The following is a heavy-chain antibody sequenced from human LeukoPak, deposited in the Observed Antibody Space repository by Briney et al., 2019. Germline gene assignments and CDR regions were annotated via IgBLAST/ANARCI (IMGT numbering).Heavy chain of an antibody. CDR2: IIPIFGTA. CDR3: ATKGAAAPYYYYYMDV. CDR1: GGTFSSYV. J-gene: IGHJ6*03. D-gene: IGHD6-13*01. V-gene: IGHV1-69*13. Sequence: GASVKVSCKASGGTFSSYVISWVRQAPGQGLEWMGGIIPIFGTANYAQKFQGRVTITADESTSTAYMELSSLRSEDTAVYYCATKGAAAPYYYYYMDVWGKGTTVTVSS.